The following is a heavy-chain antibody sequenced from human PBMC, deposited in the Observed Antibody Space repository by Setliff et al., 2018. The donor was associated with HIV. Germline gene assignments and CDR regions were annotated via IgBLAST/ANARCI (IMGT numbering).Heavy chain of an antibody. CDR1: GYTFNRYG. J-gene: IGHJ3*01. Sequence: GASVKVSCKASGYTFNRYGISWVRQAPGQGLEWMGWISGYNGNTKYVQNLQGRVTMSTDTSTSTVYMGLRSLRSDDTAVYYCARVPYRSAWFSGGHDAFDVWGQGTMVTVSS. CDR3: ARVPYRSAWFSGGHDAFDV. CDR2: ISGYNGNT. V-gene: IGHV1-18*01. D-gene: IGHD6-19*01.